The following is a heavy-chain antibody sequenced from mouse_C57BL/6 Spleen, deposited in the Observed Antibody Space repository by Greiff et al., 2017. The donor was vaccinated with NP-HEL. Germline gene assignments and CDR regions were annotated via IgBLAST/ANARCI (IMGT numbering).Heavy chain of an antibody. D-gene: IGHD3-2*02. J-gene: IGHJ1*03. V-gene: IGHV1-55*01. CDR1: GYTFTSYW. CDR2: IYPGSGST. Sequence: VQLQQSGAELVKPGASVKMSCKASGYTFTSYWITWVKQRPGQGLEWIGDIYPGSGSTNYNEKCKSKATLTVDTSSSTAYMQLSSLTSEDSAVYYCARGHRRLLWYFDVWGTGTTVTVSS. CDR3: ARGHRRLLWYFDV.